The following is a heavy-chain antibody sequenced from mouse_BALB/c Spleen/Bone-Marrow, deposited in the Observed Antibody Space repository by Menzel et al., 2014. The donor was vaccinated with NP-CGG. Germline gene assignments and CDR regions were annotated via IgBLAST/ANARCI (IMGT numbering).Heavy chain of an antibody. Sequence: VKLVESGAELARPGASVKMSCKASGYTFTSYTMHWVKQRPGQGLEWIGYINPSSGYTNYNQKFKDKATLTADKSSSTAYMQLSSLTSEDSAVYYCARRYYGSTFDHWGQGTTLTVSS. CDR3: ARRYYGSTFDH. CDR2: INPSSGYT. D-gene: IGHD1-1*01. CDR1: GYTFTSYT. J-gene: IGHJ2*01. V-gene: IGHV1-4*01.